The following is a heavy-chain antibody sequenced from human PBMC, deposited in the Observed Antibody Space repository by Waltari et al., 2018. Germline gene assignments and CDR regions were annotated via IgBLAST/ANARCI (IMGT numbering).Heavy chain of an antibody. CDR1: GGSISSYY. J-gene: IGHJ3*02. V-gene: IGHV4-59*01. CDR2: IYYSGST. Sequence: QVQLQESGPGLVKPSETLSLTCTVSGGSISSYYWSWIRQPPGKGLEWIGYIYYSGSTNYNPSLKSRVTISVDTSKNQFSLKLSSVTAADTAVYYCARDKGREGIAAAGPYFVDAFDIWGQGTMVTVSS. D-gene: IGHD6-13*01. CDR3: ARDKGREGIAAAGPYFVDAFDI.